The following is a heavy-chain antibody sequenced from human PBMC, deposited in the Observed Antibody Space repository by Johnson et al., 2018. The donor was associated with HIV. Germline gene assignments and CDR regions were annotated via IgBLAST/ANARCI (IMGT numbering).Heavy chain of an antibody. CDR3: AKEDGNLNAFDI. Sequence: VQLVESGGGVVQPGKSLRLSCAASGFTFDDYAMHWVRQAPGKGLEWVSGISWNSGSIGYADSVKGRFTISRDNAKNSLYLQLNSLRAEDTALYYCAKEDGNLNAFDIWGQGTMVTVSS. V-gene: IGHV3-9*01. J-gene: IGHJ3*02. CDR1: GFTFDDYA. CDR2: ISWNSGSI. D-gene: IGHD5-24*01.